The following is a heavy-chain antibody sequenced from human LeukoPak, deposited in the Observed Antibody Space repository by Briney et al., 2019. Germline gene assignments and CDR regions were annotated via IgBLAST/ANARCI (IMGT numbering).Heavy chain of an antibody. J-gene: IGHJ4*02. CDR2: IIPILGIA. CDR1: GGTFSSYA. V-gene: IGHV1-69*04. Sequence: SVKVSCKASGGTFSSYAISWVRQAPGQGLEWMGRIIPILGIANYAQKFQGRVTVTADKSTSTAYMELSSLRSEDTAVYYCILAGTTTIFDYWGQGTLVTVSS. CDR3: ILAGTTTIFDY. D-gene: IGHD6-19*01.